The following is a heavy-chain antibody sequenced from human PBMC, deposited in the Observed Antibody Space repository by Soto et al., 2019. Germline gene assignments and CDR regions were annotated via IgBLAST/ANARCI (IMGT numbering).Heavy chain of an antibody. J-gene: IGHJ6*02. CDR2: IKSKTDGGTT. V-gene: IGHV3-15*07. CDR3: SALGV. CDR1: GFNFINAW. Sequence: EVQLEESGGGLVEPGGSLRLSCAASGFNFINAWMHWVRQAPGKGLEWVGRIKSKTDGGTTDYAALVKGRLIISRDDSKNTLYLQINSLKMEATAVYYCSALGVWGQGTTVTVSS. D-gene: IGHD1-26*01.